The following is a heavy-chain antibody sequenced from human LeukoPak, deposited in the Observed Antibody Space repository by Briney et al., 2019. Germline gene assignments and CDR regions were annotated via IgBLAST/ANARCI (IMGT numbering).Heavy chain of an antibody. CDR3: ARTPGGSGNLFDH. CDR2: IYSGGST. Sequence: PGGSLRLSCAASGFTVSSNYMSWVRQAPGKGLEWVSIIYSGGSTYYADSVKGRFTISRDNSKNTVYLQMNSLRAEDTAVYYCARTPGGSGNLFDHWGQGTLVTVSS. J-gene: IGHJ4*02. V-gene: IGHV3-53*01. D-gene: IGHD3-10*01. CDR1: GFTVSSNY.